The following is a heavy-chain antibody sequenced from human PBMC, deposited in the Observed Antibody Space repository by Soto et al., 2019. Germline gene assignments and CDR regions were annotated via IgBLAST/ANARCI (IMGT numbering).Heavy chain of an antibody. D-gene: IGHD2-15*01. CDR1: GGTFSSYA. CDR3: ARGSEGWSGPAYNWFDP. CDR2: IIPIFGTA. Sequence: QVQLVQSGAEVKKPGSSVKVSCKASGGTFSSYAISWVRQAPGQGLEWMGGIIPIFGTANYAQKFQGRVTITADESTSTAYMELSSLGSEDTTVDYWARGSEGWSGPAYNWFDPWGQGTLVTVSS. J-gene: IGHJ5*02. V-gene: IGHV1-69*12.